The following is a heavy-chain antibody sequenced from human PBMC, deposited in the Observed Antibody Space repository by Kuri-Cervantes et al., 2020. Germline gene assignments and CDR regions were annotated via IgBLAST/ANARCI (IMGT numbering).Heavy chain of an antibody. J-gene: IGHJ5*02. Sequence: TLSLTCTVSGGSISSSSCYWGWIRQPPGKGLEWIGYIYYSGSTYYNPSLKSRVTISVDTSKNQFSLKLSSVTAADTAVYYCARGGKIVVVPAAMSGVWFDPWGQGTLVTVSS. D-gene: IGHD2-2*01. V-gene: IGHV4-31*03. CDR2: IYYSGST. CDR3: ARGGKIVVVPAAMSGVWFDP. CDR1: GGSISSSSCY.